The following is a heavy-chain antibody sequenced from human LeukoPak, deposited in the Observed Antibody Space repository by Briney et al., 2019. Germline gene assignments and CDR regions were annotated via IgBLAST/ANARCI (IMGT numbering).Heavy chain of an antibody. J-gene: IGHJ6*02. D-gene: IGHD4-11*01. CDR1: GGSISSYY. CDR3: ARASTVIRYYYYCGMDV. V-gene: IGHV4-4*07. CDR2: IYTSGST. Sequence: SETLSLTCTVSGGSISSYYWSWIRQPAGKGLEWIGRIYTSGSTNYNPSLKSRVTMSVDTSKNQFSLKLSSVTAADTAVYYCARASTVIRYYYYCGMDVWGQGTTVTVSS.